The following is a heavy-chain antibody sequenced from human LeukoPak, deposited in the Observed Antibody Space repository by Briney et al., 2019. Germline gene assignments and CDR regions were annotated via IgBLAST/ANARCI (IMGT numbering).Heavy chain of an antibody. Sequence: GSLRLPCAASGFTLSSHGMHWVPQAPGKGLEGVAVIWYDGSNKYYADSVKGRFTISRDNSKNTLYLQMNSLRAEDTAVYYCARDSIRQAGTLDYWGQGTLVTVSS. CDR2: IWYDGSNK. CDR1: GFTLSSHG. CDR3: ARDSIRQAGTLDY. J-gene: IGHJ4*02. D-gene: IGHD6-13*01. V-gene: IGHV3-33*01.